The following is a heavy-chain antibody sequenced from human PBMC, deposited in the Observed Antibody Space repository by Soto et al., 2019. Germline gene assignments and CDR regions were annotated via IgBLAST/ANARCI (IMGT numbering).Heavy chain of an antibody. CDR1: GFTFSSYG. J-gene: IGHJ6*03. Sequence: PGGSLRLSCAASGFTFSSYGMHWVRQAPGKGLEWVAVISYDGSNKYYADSVKGRFTISRDDSKNTLYLQMNSLRAADTAVYYCARAVGYCSGGSCYSPYYYYMDVWGKGTTVTVSS. V-gene: IGHV3-30*03. CDR2: ISYDGSNK. CDR3: ARAVGYCSGGSCYSPYYYYMDV. D-gene: IGHD2-15*01.